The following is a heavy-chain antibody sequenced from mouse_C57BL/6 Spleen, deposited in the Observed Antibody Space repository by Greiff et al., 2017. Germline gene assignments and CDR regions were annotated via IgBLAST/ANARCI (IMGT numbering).Heavy chain of an antibody. V-gene: IGHV1-80*01. J-gene: IGHJ1*03. CDR2: LYPGDGDT. D-gene: IGHD2-3*01. CDR1: GYAFSSYW. Sequence: QVQLKQSGAELVKPGASVKISCKASGYAFSSYWMNWVKQRPGKGLEWIGQLYPGDGDTTYNGKFKGKATLTADKSSSTAYMQLSSLTSEDSAVYFCAKGAFYDGYYWYFDVWGTGTTVTVSS. CDR3: AKGAFYDGYYWYFDV.